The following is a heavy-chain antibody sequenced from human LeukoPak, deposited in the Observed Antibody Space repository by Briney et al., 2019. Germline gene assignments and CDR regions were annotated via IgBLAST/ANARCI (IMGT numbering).Heavy chain of an antibody. V-gene: IGHV4-59*11. CDR1: GGSISSHY. CDR2: IYYSGST. J-gene: IGHJ3*02. CDR3: ARDRPMARGRTRAFDI. Sequence: PSETLSLTCTVSGGSISSHYWSWIRQPPGKGLEWIGYIYYSGSTNYNPSLKSRVTISVDTSKNQFSLKLSSVTAADTAVYYCARDRPMARGRTRAFDIWGQGTMVTVSS. D-gene: IGHD3-10*01.